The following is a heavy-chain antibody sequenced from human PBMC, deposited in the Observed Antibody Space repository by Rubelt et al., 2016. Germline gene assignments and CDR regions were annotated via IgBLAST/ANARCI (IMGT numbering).Heavy chain of an antibody. CDR2: IYYSGST. CDR3: ARHVCGDYCYFGY. D-gene: IGHD4-17*01. CDR1: GGSISSGGYY. J-gene: IGHJ4*02. Sequence: QVQLQESGPGLVKPSQTLSLTCTVSGGSISSGGYYWSWIRQPPGKGLEWIGYIYYSGSTNYNPSLKSRVTISVNTSNNQFSLKLSSVTAADTAVYYCARHVCGDYCYFGYWGQGTLVTVSS. V-gene: IGHV4-61*08.